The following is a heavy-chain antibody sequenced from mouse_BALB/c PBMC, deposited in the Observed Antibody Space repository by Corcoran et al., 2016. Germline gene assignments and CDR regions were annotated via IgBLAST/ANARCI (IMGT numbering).Heavy chain of an antibody. J-gene: IGHJ4*01. D-gene: IGHD2-10*02. CDR2: ISCYNGAT. V-gene: IGHV1S34*01. CDR1: GYSFTGYY. Sequence: LVKTGASVKISCKASGYSFTGYYMHWVKQSHGKSLEWIGYISCYNGATSYNQKFKGKATFTVATSSSTAYMQFNSLTSEDSAVYYCAKGGYGNPYAMDYWGQGTSVTVSS. CDR3: AKGGYGNPYAMDY.